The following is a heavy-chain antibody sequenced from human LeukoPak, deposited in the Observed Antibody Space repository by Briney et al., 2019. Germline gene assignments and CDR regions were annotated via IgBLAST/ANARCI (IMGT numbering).Heavy chain of an antibody. V-gene: IGHV3-20*04. CDR3: ARDLGRHTIFGPGPTPFDY. Sequence: GGSLRLSCAASGFTFDDYGMSWVRQAPGKGLEWVSGINWNGGSTGYADSVKGRFTISRDNAKNSLYLQMNSLRAEDTALYYCARDLGRHTIFGPGPTPFDYWGQGTLVTVSS. J-gene: IGHJ4*02. CDR1: GFTFDDYG. CDR2: INWNGGST. D-gene: IGHD3-3*01.